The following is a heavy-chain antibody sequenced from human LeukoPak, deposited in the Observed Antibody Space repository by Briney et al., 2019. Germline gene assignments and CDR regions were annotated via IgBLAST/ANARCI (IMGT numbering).Heavy chain of an antibody. J-gene: IGHJ4*02. CDR3: ARDLYSSSSSVPDDY. CDR1: GYTFTGYY. Sequence: GASVKVSCKASGYTFTGYYMHWVRQAPGQGLEWMGWINPNSGGTNYAQKFQGRVTMTRDTSISTAYMELSRLRSDDTAVYYCARDLYSSSSSVPDDYWGQGTLVTVSS. D-gene: IGHD6-6*01. V-gene: IGHV1-2*02. CDR2: INPNSGGT.